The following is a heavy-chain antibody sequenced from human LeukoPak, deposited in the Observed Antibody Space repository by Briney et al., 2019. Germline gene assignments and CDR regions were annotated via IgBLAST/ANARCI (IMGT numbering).Heavy chain of an antibody. D-gene: IGHD5-18*01. J-gene: IGHJ4*02. V-gene: IGHV3-74*01. CDR3: ARGGGYSYGEIDY. Sequence: GGSLRLSCAASRFTFSNYWMHWVRQAPGKGLVWVSRINSDGRSTNYADSVKGRFTISRDNAKNTLYLQMNSLRAEDTAVYYCARGGGYSYGEIDYWGQGTLVTVSS. CDR1: RFTFSNYW. CDR2: INSDGRST.